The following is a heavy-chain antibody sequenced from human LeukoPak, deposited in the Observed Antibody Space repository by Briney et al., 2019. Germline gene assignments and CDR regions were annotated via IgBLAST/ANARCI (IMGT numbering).Heavy chain of an antibody. V-gene: IGHV3-15*01. D-gene: IGHD5-12*01. Sequence: GGSLRLSCAASGFTFSNAWMSWVRQAPGKGLEWVGRIKSKTDGGTTDYAAPVKGRFTISRDDSENTLYLQMNSLKTEDTAVYYCTTGYSGYDFGYWGQGTLVTVSS. J-gene: IGHJ4*02. CDR1: GFTFSNAW. CDR2: IKSKTDGGTT. CDR3: TTGYSGYDFGY.